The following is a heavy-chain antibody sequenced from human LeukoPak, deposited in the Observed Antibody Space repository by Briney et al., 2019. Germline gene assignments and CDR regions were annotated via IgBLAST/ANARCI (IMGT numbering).Heavy chain of an antibody. V-gene: IGHV4-39*07. CDR2: IYYSGST. J-gene: IGHJ4*02. CDR1: GGSISSSSYY. Sequence: SETLSLACTVSGGSISSSSYYWGWIRQPPGKGLEWIGSIYYSGSTYYNPSLKSRVTISVDTSKNQFSLKLSSVTAADTAVYYCARGDYYGSELDYWGQGTLVTVSS. CDR3: ARGDYYGSELDY. D-gene: IGHD3-10*01.